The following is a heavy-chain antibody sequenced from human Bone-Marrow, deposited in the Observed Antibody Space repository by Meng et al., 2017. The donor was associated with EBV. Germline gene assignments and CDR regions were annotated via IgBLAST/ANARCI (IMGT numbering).Heavy chain of an antibody. CDR1: GGTFSSSA. CDR2: LIPMFGAP. Sequence: QGLLGHSGAEVKKPGSSVRVSCKTSGGTFSSSAISWLRQAPGQGLEWLGGLIPMFGAPNYAQKFQGRVTITADEYTSTHFMELSSLRSEDTAVYYCASESGRGYTPDYWGQGTLVTVSS. J-gene: IGHJ4*02. CDR3: ASESGRGYTPDY. V-gene: IGHV1-69*01. D-gene: IGHD3-10*01.